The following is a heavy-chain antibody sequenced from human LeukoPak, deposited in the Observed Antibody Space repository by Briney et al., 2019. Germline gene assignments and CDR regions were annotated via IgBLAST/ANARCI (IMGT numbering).Heavy chain of an antibody. CDR1: DYTFTSYG. J-gene: IGHJ4*02. CDR3: ARGWIEMPTVYFDY. Sequence: GASVKVSCKASDYTFTSYGISWVRQAPGQGLEWMGWISTYNGDTKYTQKLQGRVTMTADTSTRTACMELRSLRSDDTAVYYCARGWIEMPTVYFDYWGQGTLVSVFS. V-gene: IGHV1-18*01. CDR2: ISTYNGDT. D-gene: IGHD5-24*01.